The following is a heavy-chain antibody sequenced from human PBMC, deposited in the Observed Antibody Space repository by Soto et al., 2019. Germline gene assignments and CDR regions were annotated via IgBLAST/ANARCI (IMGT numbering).Heavy chain of an antibody. Sequence: PSETLSLTCTVSGGSIGGYYWSWIRQSPGKGLEWIGNIYYSGSTLYNPSLKSRVTISLDTSKNQFSLKLRSVTAADTAVYFCARDWASSYSSSWYWFDPWGQGTLVTVSS. CDR3: ARDWASSYSSSWYWFDP. CDR2: IYYSGST. CDR1: GGSIGGYY. D-gene: IGHD6-13*01. V-gene: IGHV4-59*01. J-gene: IGHJ5*02.